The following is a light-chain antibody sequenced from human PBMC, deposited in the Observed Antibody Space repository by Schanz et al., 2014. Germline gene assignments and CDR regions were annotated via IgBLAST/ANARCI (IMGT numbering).Light chain of an antibody. CDR2: DVS. J-gene: IGLJ3*02. Sequence: QSALTQPASVSGSPGQSIRIPCTGTSSDVGGYNYVSWYQQLPGKAPKLMIYDVSHRPSGVSNRFSGSKSGNTASLTISGLQAEDEADYHCCSYAGSSIWVFGGGTKLTVL. V-gene: IGLV2-14*03. CDR1: SSDVGGYNY. CDR3: CSYAGSSIWV.